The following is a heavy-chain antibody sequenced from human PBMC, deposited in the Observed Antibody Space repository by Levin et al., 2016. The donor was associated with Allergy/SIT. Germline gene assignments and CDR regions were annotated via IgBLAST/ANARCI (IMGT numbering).Heavy chain of an antibody. D-gene: IGHD3-3*01. CDR2: IYYSGST. CDR1: GGSISSGGYY. J-gene: IGHJ3*02. CDR3: ARVMSGLDAFDI. V-gene: IGHV4-31*03. Sequence: SETLSLTCTVSGGSISSGGYYWSWIRQHPGKGLEWIGYIYYSGSTYYNPSLKSRVTISVDTSKNQFSLKLSSVTAADTAVYYCARVMSGLDAFDIWGQGTMVTVSS.